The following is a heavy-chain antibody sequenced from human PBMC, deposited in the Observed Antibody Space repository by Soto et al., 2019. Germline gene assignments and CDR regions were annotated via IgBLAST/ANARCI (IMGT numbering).Heavy chain of an antibody. V-gene: IGHV4-39*01. CDR1: GGSISSSSCY. J-gene: IGHJ6*02. CDR3: ARQRGRITMVRGVSSYYYDYGMDV. CDR2: IYYSGST. Sequence: QLQLQESGPGLVKPSETLSLTCTVSGGSISSSSCYWGWIRQPPGKGLEWIGSIYYSGSTYYNPSLKSRVTISVDTSKNQFPLKLSSVTAADTAVYYCARQRGRITMVRGVSSYYYDYGMDVWGQGTTVTVSS. D-gene: IGHD3-10*01.